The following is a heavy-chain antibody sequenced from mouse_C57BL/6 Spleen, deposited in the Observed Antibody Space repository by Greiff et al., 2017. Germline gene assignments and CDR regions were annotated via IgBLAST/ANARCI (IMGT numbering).Heavy chain of an antibody. CDR1: GYSFTGYY. J-gene: IGHJ2*01. CDR2: IIPSTGGT. D-gene: IGHD3-3*01. Sequence: VQLQQSGPELVKPGASVKISCKAPGYSFTGYYMNWVKQSPEKSLEWIGEIIPSTGGTTYNQKFKAKATLTVDKSSSPAYMQLKSLTSEDSAVYYCARGGDEGFFDYWGQGTTLTVSS. V-gene: IGHV1-42*01. CDR3: ARGGDEGFFDY.